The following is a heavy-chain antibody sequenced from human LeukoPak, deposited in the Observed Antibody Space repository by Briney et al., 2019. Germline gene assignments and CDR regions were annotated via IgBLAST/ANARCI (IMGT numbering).Heavy chain of an antibody. D-gene: IGHD4-17*01. V-gene: IGHV1-69*13. CDR3: VRDLLTATVTKFAFDI. CDR1: GGTFSSYA. CDR2: IIPIFGTA. Sequence: SVKVSCKASGGTFSSYAISWVRQAPGQGLEWMGGIIPIFGTANYAQKFQGRVTITADASTSTACMGLSSVRSAGTPVYYCVRDLLTATVTKFAFDIWGQGTMVTVSS. J-gene: IGHJ3*02.